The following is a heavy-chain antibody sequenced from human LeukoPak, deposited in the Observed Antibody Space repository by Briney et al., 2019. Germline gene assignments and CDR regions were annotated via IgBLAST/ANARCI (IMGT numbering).Heavy chain of an antibody. D-gene: IGHD6-19*01. J-gene: IGHJ4*02. CDR3: ATLPGEGSGWYYFDY. CDR2: IYHSGIT. V-gene: IGHV4-38-2*01. CDR1: GYSLSSAYY. Sequence: SETLSLTCAVSGYSLSSAYYWGWIRQTPGKGLEWIGSIYHSGITYYNPSLESRVTTSVDTSKNQFSLKLSSVTAADTAVYYCATLPGEGSGWYYFDYWGQGILVTVSS.